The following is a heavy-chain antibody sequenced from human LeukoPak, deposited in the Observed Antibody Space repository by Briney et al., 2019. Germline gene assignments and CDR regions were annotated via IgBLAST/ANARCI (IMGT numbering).Heavy chain of an antibody. J-gene: IGHJ5*02. V-gene: IGHV4-59*01. Sequence: PSETLSLTCTVSGGSIRSYYWSWIRQPPGKGLEWIGYIYYSGSTNYNPSLKSRVTISVDTSKNQFSLKLSSVTAADTAVYYCARAWYYDSSGYYFGPNWFDPWGQGTLVTVSS. CDR1: GGSIRSYY. D-gene: IGHD3-22*01. CDR2: IYYSGST. CDR3: ARAWYYDSSGYYFGPNWFDP.